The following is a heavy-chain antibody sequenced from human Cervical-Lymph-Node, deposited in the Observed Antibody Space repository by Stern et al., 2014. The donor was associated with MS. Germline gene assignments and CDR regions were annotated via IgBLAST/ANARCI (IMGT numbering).Heavy chain of an antibody. V-gene: IGHV1-18*01. Sequence: QVQLVQSGAEVKKPGASVKVSCKASGYIFGDYGINWVRQARGQGLEWMGWINSYNDKTHYAQNFQGRVTMTTDASTTTAYMELRGLRSDDTAVYYCARGDFGVVTTNWFDSWGQGTLVTVSS. CDR1: GYIFGDYG. D-gene: IGHD3-3*01. CDR3: ARGDFGVVTTNWFDS. J-gene: IGHJ5*01. CDR2: INSYNDKT.